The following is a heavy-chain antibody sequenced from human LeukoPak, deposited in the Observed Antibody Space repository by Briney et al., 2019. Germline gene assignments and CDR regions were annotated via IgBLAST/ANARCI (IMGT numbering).Heavy chain of an antibody. V-gene: IGHV3-23*01. CDR2: ISGSGGST. CDR3: AKDRVGSWYFSNYYYYGMDV. CDR1: GFTFSSYA. Sequence: PGGSLRLSCAASGFTFSSYAMSWVRQAPGKGLEWVSAISGSGGSTYYADSVKGRFTISRDNSKNTLYLQMNSLRAEDTAVYYCAKDRVGSWYFSNYYYYGMDVWGQGTTVTVSS. J-gene: IGHJ6*02. D-gene: IGHD6-13*01.